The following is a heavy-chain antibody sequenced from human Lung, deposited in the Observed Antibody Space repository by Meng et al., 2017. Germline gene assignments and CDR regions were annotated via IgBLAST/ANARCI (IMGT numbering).Heavy chain of an antibody. J-gene: IGHJ4*02. CDR1: GFTFSSYN. Sequence: EVQLVESGGGLVKPGGSLRLSCAASGFTFSSYNMNWVRQAPGKGLEWVSSISSSGIHIYYADSVKGRFTISRDNAENSLYLQMNSLRAEDTAVYYCARGATASTYWGQGTLVTVSS. V-gene: IGHV3-21*02. CDR2: ISSSGIHI. CDR3: ARGATASTY. D-gene: IGHD2-2*01.